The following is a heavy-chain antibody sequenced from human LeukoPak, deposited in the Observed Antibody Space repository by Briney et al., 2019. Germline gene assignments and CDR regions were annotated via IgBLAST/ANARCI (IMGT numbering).Heavy chain of an antibody. CDR3: VTYYYGSSAPKRNY. V-gene: IGHV4-34*01. J-gene: IGHJ4*02. CDR2: ISHSGST. D-gene: IGHD3-22*01. CDR1: GGSFSDYF. Sequence: SETLSLTCAVYGGSFSDYFWCWIRQPPGKGLEWIGEISHSGSTTYNPSLRSRVTISGDTSKKQFSLELSSVTAADTAVYYCVTYYYGSSAPKRNYWGQGILVTVSS.